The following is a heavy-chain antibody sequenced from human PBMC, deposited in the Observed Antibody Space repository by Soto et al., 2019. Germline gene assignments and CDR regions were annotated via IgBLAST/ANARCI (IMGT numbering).Heavy chain of an antibody. V-gene: IGHV1-58*02. CDR2: IVVGSGNT. Sequence: ASVKLSCKACGFTFTSSAMQWVRQARGQRLEWIGWIVVGSGNTNYAQKFQERVTITRDMSTSTAYMELSSLRSEDTAVYYCAATYYDFWSGYYNFDYWGQGTLVTVSS. D-gene: IGHD3-3*01. J-gene: IGHJ4*02. CDR3: AATYYDFWSGYYNFDY. CDR1: GFTFTSSA.